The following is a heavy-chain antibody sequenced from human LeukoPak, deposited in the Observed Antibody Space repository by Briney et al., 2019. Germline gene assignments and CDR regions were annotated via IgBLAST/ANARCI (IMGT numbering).Heavy chain of an antibody. CDR1: GFTFSRYA. V-gene: IGHV3-30-3*01. J-gene: IGHJ4*02. Sequence: PGGSLRLSCAASGFTFSRYAMHWVRQAPGKGLEWVALLSYDGGKKYYVDSVKGRFTISRDNSKNTLYLQMNSLRAEDTAVYYCAKGGEYSSSWYPVYFDFWGQGTLVTVSS. CDR3: AKGGEYSSSWYPVYFDF. CDR2: LSYDGGKK. D-gene: IGHD6-13*01.